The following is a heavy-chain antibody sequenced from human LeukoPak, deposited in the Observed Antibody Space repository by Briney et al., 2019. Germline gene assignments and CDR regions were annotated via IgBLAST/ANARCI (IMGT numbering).Heavy chain of an antibody. CDR1: GFSVSDNY. D-gene: IGHD4-17*01. CDR3: ARDGIYGDYV. CDR2: IYSGGRT. J-gene: IGHJ4*02. V-gene: IGHV3-66*01. Sequence: PGGSLRLSCAASGFSVSDNYMSWVRQAPGKGLDWVSGIYSGGRTYYADSVKDRFTISRDNSKNTLYLQTNSLRAEDTAVYYCARDGIYGDYVWGQGTLVTVSS.